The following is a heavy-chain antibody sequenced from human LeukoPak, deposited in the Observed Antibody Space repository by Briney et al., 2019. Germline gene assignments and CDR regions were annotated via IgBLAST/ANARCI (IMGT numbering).Heavy chain of an antibody. V-gene: IGHV1-2*02. D-gene: IGHD6-19*01. CDR3: ARDVSVAGTGDY. CDR2: INPNSGGT. Sequence: AASVKVSCKASGYTFTGYYMHWVRQAPGQGLEWMGWINPNSGGTNYAQKFQGRVTMTRDTSISTAYMELSRLRSDDTAVYYCARDVSVAGTGDYWGQGTLVTVSS. J-gene: IGHJ4*02. CDR1: GYTFTGYY.